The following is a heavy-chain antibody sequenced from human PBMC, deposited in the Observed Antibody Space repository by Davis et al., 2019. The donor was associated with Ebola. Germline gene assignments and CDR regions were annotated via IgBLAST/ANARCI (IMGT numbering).Heavy chain of an antibody. Sequence: SEILSLTCTVSGGSISSYYWSWIRQPPGKGLEWIGYIYYSGSTNYNPSLKSRVTISVDTSKNQFSLKLSSVTAADTAVYYCARLGDSGSYYGIDYWGQGTLVTVSS. D-gene: IGHD1-26*01. V-gene: IGHV4-59*08. CDR3: ARLGDSGSYYGIDY. J-gene: IGHJ4*02. CDR1: GGSISSYY. CDR2: IYYSGST.